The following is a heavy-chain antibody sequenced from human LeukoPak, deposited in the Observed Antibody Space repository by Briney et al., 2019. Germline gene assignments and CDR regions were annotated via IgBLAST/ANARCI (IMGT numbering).Heavy chain of an antibody. Sequence: GGSLRLSCAASGFTFSGAWMTWVRQGPGKGLKWVGRIKSDGTTDYATPVQGRFIISRDDSTDTVSLQMDSLRSDDTAVYFCATDIPGLGVGELDYWGQGTPVIVSS. CDR3: ATDIPGLGVGELDY. D-gene: IGHD4-17*01. CDR2: IKSDGTT. J-gene: IGHJ4*02. CDR1: GFTFSGAW. V-gene: IGHV3-15*01.